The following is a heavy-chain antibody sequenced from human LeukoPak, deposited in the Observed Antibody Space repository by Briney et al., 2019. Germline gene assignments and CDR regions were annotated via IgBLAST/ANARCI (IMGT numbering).Heavy chain of an antibody. D-gene: IGHD3-10*01. CDR1: GFTVSSNY. J-gene: IGHJ4*02. CDR3: ARGRITMVQGVIITSYYFDY. V-gene: IGHV3-53*01. Sequence: GGSLRLSCAASGFTVSSNYMSWVRQAPGKGLEWVSVIYSGGSTYYADSVKGRFTISRDNAKNTLYLQMNSLRAEDTAVYYCARGRITMVQGVIITSYYFDYWGQGTLVTVSS. CDR2: IYSGGST.